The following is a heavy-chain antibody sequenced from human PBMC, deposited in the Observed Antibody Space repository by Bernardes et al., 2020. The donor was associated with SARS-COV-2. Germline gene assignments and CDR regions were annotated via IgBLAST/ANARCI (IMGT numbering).Heavy chain of an antibody. CDR1: GYTFTGYY. CDR3: ARDASIAAARPTFDY. CDR2: INPNSGGT. D-gene: IGHD6-13*01. V-gene: IGHV1-2*02. Sequence: ASVKVSCKASGYTFTGYYMHWVRQAPGQGLEWMGWINPNSGGTNYAQKFQGRVTMTRDTSISTAYMELSRLRSDDTAVYYCARDASIAAARPTFDYWGQGTLVTVSS. J-gene: IGHJ4*02.